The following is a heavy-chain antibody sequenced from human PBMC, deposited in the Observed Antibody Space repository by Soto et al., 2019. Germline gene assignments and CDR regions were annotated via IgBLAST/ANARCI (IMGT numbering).Heavy chain of an antibody. V-gene: IGHV3-30*18. J-gene: IGHJ3*02. CDR2: ISYDGSNK. CDR1: GFTFSSYG. Sequence: GGSLRLSCAASGFTFSSYGMHWVRQAPGKGLEWVAVISYDGSNKYYADSVKGRFTISRDNSKNTLYLQMNSLRAEDTAVYYCAKDHDYGGNQAFDIWGQGTMVTVSS. CDR3: AKDHDYGGNQAFDI. D-gene: IGHD4-17*01.